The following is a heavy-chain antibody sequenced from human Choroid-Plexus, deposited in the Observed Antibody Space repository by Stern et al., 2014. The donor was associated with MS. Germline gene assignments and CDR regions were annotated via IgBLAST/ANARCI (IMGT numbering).Heavy chain of an antibody. D-gene: IGHD2/OR15-2a*01. CDR3: AKDRQYLTYFFDH. J-gene: IGHJ5*02. V-gene: IGHV3-30*18. CDR2: VSYDGSNK. Sequence: AQLEESGGGVVQPGRPLRISCVASGFTFGSCAMHWVRQAPGKGLEWVAGVSYDGSNKYYADSVKGRFTISRDNSQNTLYMQMSSLRPEDTAVYYCAKDRQYLTYFFDHWGQGSLVTVSS. CDR1: GFTFGSCA.